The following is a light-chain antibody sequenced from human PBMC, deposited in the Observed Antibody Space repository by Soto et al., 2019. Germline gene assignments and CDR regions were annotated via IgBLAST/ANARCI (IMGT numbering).Light chain of an antibody. Sequence: SVLTQSPGTLSLSPGERATLSCRTSQSINNIYLAWYQQKPGQAPRLLISGASTRATGIPDRFSGFGSGTEFTLTISRLEPEDFAVYYCQLYSTSPPMYTFGQGTKLEVK. J-gene: IGKJ2*01. CDR3: QLYSTSPPMYT. CDR2: GAS. V-gene: IGKV3-20*01. CDR1: QSINNIY.